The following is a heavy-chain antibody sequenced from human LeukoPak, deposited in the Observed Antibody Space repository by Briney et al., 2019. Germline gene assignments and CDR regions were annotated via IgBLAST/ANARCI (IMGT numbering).Heavy chain of an antibody. CDR2: INTNTGNP. V-gene: IGHV7-4-1*02. J-gene: IGHJ6*03. D-gene: IGHD6-13*01. Sequence: ASVKVSCKASGYTFTSYAMNWVRQAPGQGLEWMGLINTNTGNPTYAQGFTGRFVFSLDTSVSTAYLQISSLKAEDTAVYYCARDGSSWLYYYYYMDVWGKGTTVTVSS. CDR1: GYTFTSYA. CDR3: ARDGSSWLYYYYYMDV.